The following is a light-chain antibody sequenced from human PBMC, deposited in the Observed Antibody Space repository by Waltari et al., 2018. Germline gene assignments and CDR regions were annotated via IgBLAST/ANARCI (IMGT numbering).Light chain of an antibody. J-gene: IGKJ3*01. V-gene: IGKV1-5*03. Sequence: CRASQSSSSWLAWYQQKPGKAPKLLIYKASSLESGVPSRFSGSGSGTEFTLTISSLQPDDFATYYCQQYNNYPFTFGPGTKVDIK. CDR1: QSSSSW. CDR2: KAS. CDR3: QQYNNYPFT.